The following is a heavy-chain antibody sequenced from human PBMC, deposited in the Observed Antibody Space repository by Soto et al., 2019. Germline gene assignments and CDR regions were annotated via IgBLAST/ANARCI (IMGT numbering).Heavy chain of an antibody. CDR1: GFTFSSYS. CDR2: ISSSSSTI. V-gene: IGHV3-48*02. CDR3: ARDTQDDFWSGYYRDY. J-gene: IGHJ4*02. D-gene: IGHD3-3*01. Sequence: EVQLVESGGGLVQPGGSLSLSCAASGFTFSSYSMNWVRQAPGKGLERVSYISSSSSTIYYADSVKGRFTISRDNANNSLYLQMNSLRDEDTAVYYCARDTQDDFWSGYYRDYWGQGTLVTVSS.